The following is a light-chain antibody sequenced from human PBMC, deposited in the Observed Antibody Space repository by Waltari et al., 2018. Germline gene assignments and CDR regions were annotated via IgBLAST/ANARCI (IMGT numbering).Light chain of an antibody. Sequence: EIFFTQSPATLSLSPGERATLPCRASQGVCSDLAWYQQKPGQAPRLLIYDASNRATGIPARFSGSGSGTDFTLTISSLEPEDFAVDYCQQRSNWTPNFGQGTRLEIK. CDR1: QGVCSD. J-gene: IGKJ5*01. CDR2: DAS. V-gene: IGKV3-11*01. CDR3: QQRSNWTPN.